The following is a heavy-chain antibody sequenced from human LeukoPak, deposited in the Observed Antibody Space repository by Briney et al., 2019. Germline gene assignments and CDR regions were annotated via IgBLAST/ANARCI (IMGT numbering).Heavy chain of an antibody. D-gene: IGHD6-19*01. J-gene: IGHJ4*02. V-gene: IGHV3-23*01. CDR1: GFTFSSYA. CDR3: AKGYSSGWYHLDY. CDR2: ISDSGGST. Sequence: QAGGSLRLSCAASGFTFSSYAMSWVRQAPGKGLEWVSAISDSGGSTYYADSVKGRFTISRDNSKNTLYLQMNSLRAEDTAVYYCAKGYSSGWYHLDYWGQGTLVTVSS.